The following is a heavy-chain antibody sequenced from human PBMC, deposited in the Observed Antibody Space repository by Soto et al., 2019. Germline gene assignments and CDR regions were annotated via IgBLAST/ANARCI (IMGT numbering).Heavy chain of an antibody. CDR1: GFTFSSYA. V-gene: IGHV3-30-3*01. Sequence: PGGSLRLSCAASGFTFSSYAMHWVRQAPGKGLEWVAVISYDGSNKYYADSVKGRFTISRDNSKNTLYLQMNSLRAEDTAVYYCAAIVGATAGAFDIWGQGTMVTV. J-gene: IGHJ3*02. CDR3: AAIVGATAGAFDI. CDR2: ISYDGSNK. D-gene: IGHD1-26*01.